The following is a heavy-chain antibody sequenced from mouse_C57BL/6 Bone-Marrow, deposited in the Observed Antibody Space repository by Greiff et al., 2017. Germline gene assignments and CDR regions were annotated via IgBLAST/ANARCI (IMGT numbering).Heavy chain of an antibody. J-gene: IGHJ3*01. D-gene: IGHD1-1*01. CDR2: IWSGGST. Sequence: VQLQQSGPGLVQPSQSLSITCTVSGFSLTSYGVHWVRQSPGKGLEWLGVIWSGGSTDYNAAFISRLSISKDNSKSQAFFKMNRLQADDTAMYYCAGNQGNSWGWFAYWGQGTLVTVSA. V-gene: IGHV2-2*01. CDR1: GFSLTSYG. CDR3: AGNQGNSWGWFAY.